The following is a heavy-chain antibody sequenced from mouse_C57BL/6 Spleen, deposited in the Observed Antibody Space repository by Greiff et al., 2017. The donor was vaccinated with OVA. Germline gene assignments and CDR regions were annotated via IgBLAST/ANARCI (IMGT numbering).Heavy chain of an antibody. Sequence: QVQLQQSGAELVRPGASVKLSCKASGYTFTDYYINWVKQRPGQGLEWIARIYPGSGNTYYNEKFKGKATLTAEKSSSTAYMQLSSLTSEDSAVYFCARDGNGSFDYWGQGTTLTVSS. CDR1: GYTFTDYY. CDR3: ARDGNGSFDY. V-gene: IGHV1-76*01. J-gene: IGHJ2*01. CDR2: IYPGSGNT. D-gene: IGHD1-1*01.